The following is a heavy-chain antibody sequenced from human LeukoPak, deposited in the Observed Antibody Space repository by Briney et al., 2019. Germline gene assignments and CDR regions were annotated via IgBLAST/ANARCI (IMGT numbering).Heavy chain of an antibody. CDR3: ARVRGYYDPFDP. V-gene: IGHV4-39*07. CDR1: GGSISSSSYY. D-gene: IGHD3-22*01. Sequence: SETLSLTCTVSGGSISSSSYYWGWIRQPPGEGLEWIGSIYYSGSTYYNPSLKSRVTISVDTSKNQFSLKLSSVTAADTAVYYCARVRGYYDPFDPWGQGTLVTVSS. CDR2: IYYSGST. J-gene: IGHJ5*02.